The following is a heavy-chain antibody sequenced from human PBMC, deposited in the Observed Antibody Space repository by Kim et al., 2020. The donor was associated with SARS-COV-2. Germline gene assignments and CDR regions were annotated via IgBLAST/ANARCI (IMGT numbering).Heavy chain of an antibody. CDR3: ARDRYSGSYGY. CDR1: GGSISSYY. Sequence: SETLSLTCTVSGGSISSYYWSWIRQPPGKGLEWIGYIYYSGSTNYNPSLKSRVTISVDTSKNQFSLKLSSVTAADTAVYYCARDRYSGSYGYWGQGTLVTVSS. V-gene: IGHV4-59*01. J-gene: IGHJ4*02. D-gene: IGHD1-26*01. CDR2: IYYSGST.